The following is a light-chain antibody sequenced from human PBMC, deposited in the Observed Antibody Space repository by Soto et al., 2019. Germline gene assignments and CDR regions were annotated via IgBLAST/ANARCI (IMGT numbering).Light chain of an antibody. J-gene: IGLJ3*02. Sequence: QSVLTQPASVSGSPGQSITISCTGTSSDVGGYKYVSWYQQHPGKAPKLMIYEVSNRPSGVSNRFSGSKSGNTASLTISGLQAEDEADYYCSSYTSSNTVVFGVGTKVTVL. V-gene: IGLV2-14*01. CDR2: EVS. CDR1: SSDVGGYKY. CDR3: SSYTSSNTVV.